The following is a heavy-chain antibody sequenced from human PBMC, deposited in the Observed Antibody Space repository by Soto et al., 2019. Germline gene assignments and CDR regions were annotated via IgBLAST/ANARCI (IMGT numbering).Heavy chain of an antibody. CDR3: TTDRPYDYESRSHDH. CDR1: GFIFSNAW. Sequence: EVQLVESGGGLVKPGGSLRLSCGGSGFIFSNAWMHWVRQAPGKGLEWVGRIKSKIDGGTTDYTAPVKGRFTISRDDPKRTIVLQMNSRRTEDTAVYYCTTDRPYDYESRSHDHWGQGTGVTGSS. V-gene: IGHV3-15*07. CDR2: IKSKIDGGTT. D-gene: IGHD3-22*01. J-gene: IGHJ4*02.